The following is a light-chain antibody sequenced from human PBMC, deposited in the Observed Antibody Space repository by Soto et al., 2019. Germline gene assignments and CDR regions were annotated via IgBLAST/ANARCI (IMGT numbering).Light chain of an antibody. CDR1: QGVSAY. V-gene: IGKV1-39*01. J-gene: IGKJ2*01. Sequence: DIQMTQSPSSLSASVGDRVTITCRASQGVSAYLLWYQQRQGRAPKIIVYAASNLVSGVPSRFIASGSGTNFTLTISSLQPEDFATYYCQQSYRTPHTFGQGTKLETK. CDR2: AAS. CDR3: QQSYRTPHT.